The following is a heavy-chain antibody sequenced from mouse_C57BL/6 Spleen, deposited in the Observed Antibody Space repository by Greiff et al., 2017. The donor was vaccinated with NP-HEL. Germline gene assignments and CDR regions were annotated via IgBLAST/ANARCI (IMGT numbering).Heavy chain of an antibody. J-gene: IGHJ2*01. V-gene: IGHV1-69*01. CDR1: GYTFTSYW. D-gene: IGHD1-1*01. Sequence: QVQLQQPGAELVMPGASVKLSCKASGYTFTSYWMHWVQQRPGQGLEWIGEIDPSDSSTTYNQKFKGKSTLTVDKSSSTAYMQLRSLTSADYDVYYCARVYYGSSYVRGFDYWGQGTTLTVSS. CDR3: ARVYYGSSYVRGFDY. CDR2: IDPSDSST.